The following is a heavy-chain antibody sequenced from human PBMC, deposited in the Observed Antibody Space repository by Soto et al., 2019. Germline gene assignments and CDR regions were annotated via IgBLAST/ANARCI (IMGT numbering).Heavy chain of an antibody. Sequence: QVQLVESGGGVVQPGRSLRLSCAASGFTFSSYGMHWVRQAPGKGLEWVAVISYDGSNKYYADSVKGRFTISRDNSKNTLYLPMNSLRAEDTAVYYCARSYSSSWKLYYFDYWGQGTLVTVSS. CDR2: ISYDGSNK. D-gene: IGHD6-13*01. J-gene: IGHJ4*02. V-gene: IGHV3-30*03. CDR3: ARSYSSSWKLYYFDY. CDR1: GFTFSSYG.